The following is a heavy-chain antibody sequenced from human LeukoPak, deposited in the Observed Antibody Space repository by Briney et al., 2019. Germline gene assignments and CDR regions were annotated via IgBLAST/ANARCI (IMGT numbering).Heavy chain of an antibody. CDR3: ARITARWSRGGYYYYYMDV. CDR2: IYTSGST. D-gene: IGHD4-23*01. V-gene: IGHV4-4*07. Sequence: SETLSLTCTVSGGSISSYYWSWIRQPAGKGLEWIGRIYTSGSTNYNPSLKSRVTMSVDTSKNQFSLKLSSVTAADTAVYYCARITARWSRGGYYYYYMDVWGKGTTVTVSS. CDR1: GGSISSYY. J-gene: IGHJ6*03.